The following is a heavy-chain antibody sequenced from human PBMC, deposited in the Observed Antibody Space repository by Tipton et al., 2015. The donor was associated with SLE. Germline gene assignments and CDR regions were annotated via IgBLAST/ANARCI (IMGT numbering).Heavy chain of an antibody. CDR1: GFTFSNAW. CDR2: IYYTGST. D-gene: IGHD3-10*01. J-gene: IGHJ3*02. V-gene: IGHV4-59*08. Sequence: LRLSCAASGFTFSNAWMNWVRQTPGKGLEWVGFIYYTGSTDYNPALKSRVTISVDTSKNQFSLKVWYVTAADTAVYYCARRDPYNGPSAFDIWGQGRMVIVSS. CDR3: ARRDPYNGPSAFDI.